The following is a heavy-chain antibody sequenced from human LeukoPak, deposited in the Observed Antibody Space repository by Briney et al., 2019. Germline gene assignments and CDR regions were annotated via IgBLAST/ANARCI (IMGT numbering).Heavy chain of an antibody. CDR3: AKDKGYSSSSGFDY. CDR1: GFTFSSYS. V-gene: IGHV3-48*04. D-gene: IGHD6-6*01. Sequence: GGSLRLSCAASGFTFSSYSMNWVRQAPGKGLEWVSYISSSSSTIYYADSVKGRFTISRDNAKNSLYLQMNSLRPEDMALYYCAKDKGYSSSSGFDYWGQGTLVTVSS. J-gene: IGHJ4*02. CDR2: ISSSSSTI.